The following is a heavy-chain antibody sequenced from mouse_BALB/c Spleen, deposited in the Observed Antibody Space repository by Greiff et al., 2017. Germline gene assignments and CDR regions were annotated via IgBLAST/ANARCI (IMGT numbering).Heavy chain of an antibody. V-gene: IGHV7-3*02. CDR2: LRIKVNGYTT. Sequence: EVKLVEFGLGLVQPGGPLRLSCATSGFPFTDYSMTWVRQPPGKALEWLGFLRIKVNGYTTECSASVKGRFTITRDNSQRILYLQMNTLSTEDSVTYYCARDGYYASYGLDYWGQGTLVTVSA. CDR3: ARDGYYASYGLDY. J-gene: IGHJ4*01. D-gene: IGHD2-3*01. CDR1: GFPFTDYS.